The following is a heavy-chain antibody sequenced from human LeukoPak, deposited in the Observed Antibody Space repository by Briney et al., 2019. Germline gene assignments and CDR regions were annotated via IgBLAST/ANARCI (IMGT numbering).Heavy chain of an antibody. Sequence: SETLSLTCAVYGGSFSGYYWSWIRLPPGRGLEWIGEVHHSGNTGYNPSLKSRVSILLDTSKNQFSLKLTSVTAADTAIYYCSRGIYPGLIEIKNYFARWGQGSQVTVSS. CDR1: GGSFSGYY. D-gene: IGHD2-8*01. CDR2: VHHSGNT. V-gene: IGHV4-34*01. CDR3: SRGIYPGLIEIKNYFAR. J-gene: IGHJ1*01.